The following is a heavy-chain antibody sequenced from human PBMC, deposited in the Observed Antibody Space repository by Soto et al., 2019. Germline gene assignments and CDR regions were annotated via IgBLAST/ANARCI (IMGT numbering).Heavy chain of an antibody. D-gene: IGHD6-13*01. CDR1: XXSFSGXX. CDR2: INHSGST. V-gene: IGHV4-34*01. J-gene: IGHJ5*02. Sequence: PSETLSLXXAVXXXSFSGXXXXXIRQXPGKGLEWIGEINHSGSTNYNPSLKSRVTISVDTSKNQFSLKLSSVTAADTAVYYCARGRKGSSSWYGWFEPWGQGTLVTLSS. CDR3: ARGRKGSSSWYGWFEP.